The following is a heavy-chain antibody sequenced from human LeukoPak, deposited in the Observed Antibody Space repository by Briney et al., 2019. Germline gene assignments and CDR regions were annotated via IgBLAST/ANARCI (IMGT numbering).Heavy chain of an antibody. CDR3: ARDRIGYYDSSGYPTPGYYYGMDV. V-gene: IGHV4-59*01. D-gene: IGHD3-22*01. CDR1: GGSISSYY. J-gene: IGHJ6*02. CDR2: IYYSGST. Sequence: PSETLSLTCTVSGGSISSYYWSWIRQPPGKGLEWIGYIYYSGSTNYNPSLKSRVTISVDTSKNQFSLKLSSVTAADTAVYYCARDRIGYYDSSGYPTPGYYYGMDVWGQGTTVTVSS.